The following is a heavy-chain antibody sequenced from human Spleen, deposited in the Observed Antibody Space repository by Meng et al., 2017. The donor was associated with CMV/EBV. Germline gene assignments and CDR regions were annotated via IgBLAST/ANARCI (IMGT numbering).Heavy chain of an antibody. J-gene: IGHJ4*02. Sequence: SVKVSCKASGGTFSSYAISWVRQAPGQGLEWMGGIIPIFDTANYAQKFQGRVTITTDESTSTAYMELSSLRSDDTAIYYYVTDDLCSGGDCSVGYWGQGTLVTVSS. D-gene: IGHD2-21*02. CDR3: VTDDLCSGGDCSVGY. CDR2: IIPIFDTA. CDR1: GGTFSSYA. V-gene: IGHV1-69*05.